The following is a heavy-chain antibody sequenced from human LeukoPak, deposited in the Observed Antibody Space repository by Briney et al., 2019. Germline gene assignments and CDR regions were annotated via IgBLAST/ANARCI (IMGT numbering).Heavy chain of an antibody. CDR3: AKVGFGGPGLGYYYYMDV. CDR1: GFTLSNHW. CDR2: IKQDGTEK. Sequence: GGSLRLSCAASGFTLSNHWMIWVRQAPGKGLECVANIKQDGTEKYYLDSVKGRFTISRDNAKNSLYLQMNSLRVEDTAVYYCAKVGFGGPGLGYYYYMDVWGKGTTVTVSS. J-gene: IGHJ6*03. D-gene: IGHD3-3*01. V-gene: IGHV3-7*01.